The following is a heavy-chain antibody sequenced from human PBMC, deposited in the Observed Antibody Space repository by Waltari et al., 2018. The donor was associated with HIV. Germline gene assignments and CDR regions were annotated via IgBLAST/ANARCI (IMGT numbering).Heavy chain of an antibody. J-gene: IGHJ6*02. CDR1: GFSLSTSGMC. CDR3: ARPFCGHPDYYDSSGYYYYGMDV. CDR2: IDWDDDK. V-gene: IGHV2-70*15. Sequence: QVTLRESGPALVKPTQTLTLTCTFSGFSLSTSGMCVSWIRQPPGKALEWLARIDWDDDKYYSTSLKTRLTISKDTSKNQVVLTMTNMDPVDTATYYCARPFCGHPDYYDSSGYYYYGMDVWGQGTTVTVSS. D-gene: IGHD3-22*01.